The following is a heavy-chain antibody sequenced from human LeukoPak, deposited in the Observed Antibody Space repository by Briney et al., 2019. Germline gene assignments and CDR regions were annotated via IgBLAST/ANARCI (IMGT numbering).Heavy chain of an antibody. D-gene: IGHD2-2*01. J-gene: IGHJ4*02. CDR2: ISSSGSTI. CDR3: ARGGGRYQLPVDY. Sequence: GGSLRLSRAASGFTFSSYEMNWVRQAPGKGLEWVSYISSSGSTIYYADSVKGRFTISRDNAKNSLYLQMNSLRAEDTAVYYCARGGGRYQLPVDYWGQGTLVTVSS. CDR1: GFTFSSYE. V-gene: IGHV3-48*03.